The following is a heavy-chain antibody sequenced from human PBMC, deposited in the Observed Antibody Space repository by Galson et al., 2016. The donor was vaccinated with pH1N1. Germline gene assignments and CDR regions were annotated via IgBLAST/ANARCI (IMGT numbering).Heavy chain of an antibody. D-gene: IGHD3-3*01. CDR1: GFTFSNYA. J-gene: IGHJ4*02. Sequence: SLRLSCAASGFTFSNYAMNWVRQAPGKGLEWVSAISGSGDSTYYADSVKGRFTISRDNSKNTVYIQKNSLRAEDTAVYYCARISLEKGYDFWSGYYEGIVGGPGAQVTVSS. CDR3: ARISLEKGYDFWSGYYEGIV. CDR2: ISGSGDST. V-gene: IGHV3-23*01.